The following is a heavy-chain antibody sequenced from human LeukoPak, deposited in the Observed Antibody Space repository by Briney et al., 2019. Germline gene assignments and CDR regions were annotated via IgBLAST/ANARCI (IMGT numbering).Heavy chain of an antibody. CDR1: GGSFSGYY. V-gene: IGHV4-34*01. Sequence: SETLSLTCAVYGGSFSGYYWSWIRQPPGTGLEWIGSIYHSASTYYNPSLKSRVTISVDTSKNQFSLKLSSVTAADTAVYYCARDPTTPYYYDSSGFDYWGQGTLVTVSS. D-gene: IGHD3-22*01. CDR3: ARDPTTPYYYDSSGFDY. CDR2: IYHSAST. J-gene: IGHJ4*02.